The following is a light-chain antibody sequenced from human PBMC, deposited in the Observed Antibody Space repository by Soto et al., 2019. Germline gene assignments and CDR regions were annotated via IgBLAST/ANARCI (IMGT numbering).Light chain of an antibody. J-gene: IGLJ3*02. CDR1: NSDVGSHNF. CDR3: CSLTNGATWV. CDR2: EAS. Sequence: QSALTQPASVSGSPGQSIIISCTGTNSDVGSHNFVSWYQQYPGKAPKLLIYEASKRPSGLSNRFSGSKSGNTASLTISGLQAEDEADYYCCSLTNGATWVFGGGTKVTVL. V-gene: IGLV2-23*01.